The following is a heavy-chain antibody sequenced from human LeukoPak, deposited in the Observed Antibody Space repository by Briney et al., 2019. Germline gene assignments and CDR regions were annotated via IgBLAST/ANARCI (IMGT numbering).Heavy chain of an antibody. V-gene: IGHV4-34*01. CDR2: INHSEST. CDR1: GGSLSGYY. J-gene: IGHJ5*02. D-gene: IGHD2-8*01. CDR3: ATRPDGPGWFDP. Sequence: PSETLSLTCAVYGGSLSGYYWSWIRQPPGKGLEWIGEINHSESTNYNPSLKSRVTVSVDTSKNQFSLKLTSVTAADTAVYYCATRPDGPGWFDPWGQGTLVTVSS.